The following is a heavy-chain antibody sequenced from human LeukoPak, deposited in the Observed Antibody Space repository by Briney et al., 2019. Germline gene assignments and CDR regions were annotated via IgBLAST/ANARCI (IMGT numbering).Heavy chain of an antibody. V-gene: IGHV4-34*01. D-gene: IGHD2-2*01. CDR3: SSTNFYLEY. J-gene: IGHJ4*02. CDR2: INHSGSA. CDR1: GASFSAYW. Sequence: SETLSLTCTVSGASFSAYWWSWVRQPPGKGLEWIGEINHSGSANYNPSLKSRVTISVDTSKNQFSLKLSSVTASDTAVYYCSSTNFYLEYWGLGSLVTVSS.